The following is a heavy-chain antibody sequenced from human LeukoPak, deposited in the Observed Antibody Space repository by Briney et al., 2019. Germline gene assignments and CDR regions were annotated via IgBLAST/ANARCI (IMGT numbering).Heavy chain of an antibody. V-gene: IGHV3-53*01. CDR3: AIQGSYGKDY. CDR1: GFTVSSNY. J-gene: IGHJ4*02. Sequence: GGSLRRSCAASGFTVSSNYMSWVRQAPGKGLEWVSVIYSGGSTYYADSVKGRFTISRDNSKNTLYLQMNSLRAEDTAVYYCAIQGSYGKDYWGQGTLVTVSS. CDR2: IYSGGST. D-gene: IGHD5-18*01.